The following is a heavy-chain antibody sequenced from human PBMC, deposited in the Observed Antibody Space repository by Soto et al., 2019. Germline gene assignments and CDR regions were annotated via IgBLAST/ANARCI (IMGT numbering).Heavy chain of an antibody. D-gene: IGHD6-13*01. Sequence: PGESLKISCKGSGYSFTSYWIGWVRQMPGKGLEWMGIIYPGDSDTRYSPSFQGQVTISADKSISTAYLQWSSLKASDTAMYYCARIPDMRYSSSWYYFDYWGQGTLVTVSS. CDR2: IYPGDSDT. J-gene: IGHJ4*02. CDR3: ARIPDMRYSSSWYYFDY. V-gene: IGHV5-51*01. CDR1: GYSFTSYW.